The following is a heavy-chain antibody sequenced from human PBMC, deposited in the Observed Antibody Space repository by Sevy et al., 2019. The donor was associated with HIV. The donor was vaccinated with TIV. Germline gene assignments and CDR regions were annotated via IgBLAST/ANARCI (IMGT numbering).Heavy chain of an antibody. D-gene: IGHD1-26*01. J-gene: IGHJ4*02. Sequence: GGSLRLSCAASGFTVSSNYMSWVRQALGKGLEWVSVIYSGGSTYYADSVKGRFTISRDNSKNTLYLQMNSLRAEDTAVYYCARAPPEYSGSYYDYWGQGTLVTVSS. CDR3: ARAPPEYSGSYYDY. CDR2: IYSGGST. CDR1: GFTVSSNY. V-gene: IGHV3-53*01.